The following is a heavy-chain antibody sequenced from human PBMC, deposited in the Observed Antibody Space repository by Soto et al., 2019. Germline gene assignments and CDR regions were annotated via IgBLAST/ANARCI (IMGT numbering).Heavy chain of an antibody. D-gene: IGHD3-10*01. V-gene: IGHV1-8*01. CDR3: ASGELLWFGELLR. CDR1: GYTFTSYE. Sequence: QVQLVQSGAEVKKPGASVKVSCKASGYTFTSYEINWVRQATGQGLEWMGWMNPNSGDTGYAQKFQGRVTMTRNTXISTAYMELSSLRSEDTAVYYCASGELLWFGELLRWGQGTLVTVSS. J-gene: IGHJ4*02. CDR2: MNPNSGDT.